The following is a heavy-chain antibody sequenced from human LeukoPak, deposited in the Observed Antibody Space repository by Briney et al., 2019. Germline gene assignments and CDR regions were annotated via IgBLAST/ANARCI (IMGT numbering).Heavy chain of an antibody. Sequence: GGSLRLSCAASGFTFSSYGMHWVRQAPGKGLEWVAFIRYDGSNKYYADSVKGRFTISRDNSKNTLYLQMNSLRAEDTAVYYCAREGGDITMPPQRLDYWGQGTLVTVSS. V-gene: IGHV3-30*02. CDR2: IRYDGSNK. CDR1: GFTFSSYG. D-gene: IGHD3-10*01. J-gene: IGHJ4*02. CDR3: AREGGDITMPPQRLDY.